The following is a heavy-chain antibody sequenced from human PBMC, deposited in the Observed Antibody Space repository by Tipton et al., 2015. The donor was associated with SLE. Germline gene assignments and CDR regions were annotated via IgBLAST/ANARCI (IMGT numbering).Heavy chain of an antibody. V-gene: IGHV4-59*12. J-gene: IGHJ4*02. CDR2: AFYSGST. CDR3: ASEILRDYGSAWGPDY. D-gene: IGHD6-19*01. Sequence: TLSLTCTVSGGSINSYYWSWIRQPPGMGLEWVGFAFYSGSTSYNPSLKSRVTISVDRSRNQFSLILSSVTAADTAVYYCASEILRDYGSAWGPDYWGQGTLVTVSS. CDR1: GGSINSYY.